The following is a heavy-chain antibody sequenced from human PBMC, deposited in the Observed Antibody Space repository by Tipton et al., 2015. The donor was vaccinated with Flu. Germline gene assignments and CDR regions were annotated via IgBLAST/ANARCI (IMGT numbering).Heavy chain of an antibody. J-gene: IGHJ4*02. V-gene: IGHV4-38-2*02. CDR2: VYHGGTT. Sequence: TLSLTCTVSGYSISSRCYWGWIRQPPGKGLEWIGCVYHGGTTYYNPSLKSRVAISLDTFQNQFSLKLTSVTAADTAVYYCATTTYYYGSGSHDYWGQGTLVTVSS. CDR3: ATTTYYYGSGSHDY. D-gene: IGHD3-10*01. CDR1: GYSISSRCY.